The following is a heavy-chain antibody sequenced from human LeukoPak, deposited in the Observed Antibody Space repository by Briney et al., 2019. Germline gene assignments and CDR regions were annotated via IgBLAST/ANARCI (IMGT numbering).Heavy chain of an antibody. CDR2: ITSSGSTI. V-gene: IGHV3-48*03. Sequence: QSGGSLRLSCAASGFTFSRYEMNWVRQAPGKGLEWVSYITSSGSTIYYADSVKGRFTISRYNAKNSLYLQMNSLRAEDTAVYYCAREGRYYGSGSHRDGFDIWGQGTMVTVSS. CDR1: GFTFSRYE. CDR3: AREGRYYGSGSHRDGFDI. J-gene: IGHJ3*02. D-gene: IGHD3-10*01.